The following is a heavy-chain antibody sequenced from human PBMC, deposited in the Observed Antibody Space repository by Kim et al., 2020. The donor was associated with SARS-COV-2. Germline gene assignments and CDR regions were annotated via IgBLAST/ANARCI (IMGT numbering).Heavy chain of an antibody. J-gene: IGHJ3*02. CDR3: ARANDMMDAFDI. D-gene: IGHD3-9*01. Sequence: GGSLRLSCAASGFTVSSNYMSWVRQAPGKGLEWVSVIYSGGSTYYADSVKGRFTISRDNSKNTLYLQLNTLSAEDTAVYYCARANDMMDAFDIWVQGTMV. CDR1: GFTVSSNY. V-gene: IGHV3-53*01. CDR2: IYSGGST.